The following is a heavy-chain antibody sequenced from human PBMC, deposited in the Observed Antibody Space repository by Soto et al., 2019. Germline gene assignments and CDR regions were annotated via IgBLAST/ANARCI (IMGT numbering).Heavy chain of an antibody. Sequence: QAQLVESGGGVVQPGRSLRLSCAASGFAFSSYGMHWVRQAPGTGLEWVAVISYDGSLQHYADSVKGRVTISRDNSNNMVLLQMSSLRAEDTAVYYCVSDRGYGHASVPYSWGQGTLVSVSS. CDR1: GFAFSSYG. J-gene: IGHJ4*02. V-gene: IGHV3-30*03. CDR2: ISYDGSLQ. D-gene: IGHD5-18*01. CDR3: VSDRGYGHASVPYS.